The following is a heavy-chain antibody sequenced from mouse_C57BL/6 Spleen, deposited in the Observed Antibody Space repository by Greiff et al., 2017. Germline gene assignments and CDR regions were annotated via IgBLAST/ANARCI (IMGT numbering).Heavy chain of an antibody. Sequence: VQLQESGAALVKPGASVKLSCKASGYTFTEYTIHWVKQRSGQGLEWIGWFYAGSGSIKYNETLQDKATPTADKASSTAYMQVNSLTSEDSAVYFCASPYGSSYEGFAYWGQETLVTVSA. J-gene: IGHJ3*01. CDR1: GYTFTEYT. CDR3: ASPYGSSYEGFAY. D-gene: IGHD1-1*01. V-gene: IGHV1-62-2*01. CDR2: FYAGSGSI.